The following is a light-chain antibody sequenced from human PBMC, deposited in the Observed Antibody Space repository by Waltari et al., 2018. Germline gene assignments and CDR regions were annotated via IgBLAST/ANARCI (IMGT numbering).Light chain of an antibody. V-gene: IGLV2-14*01. CDR1: SSDVGGHNY. CDR2: EVS. Sequence: QSALTQPASVSGSPGQSITISCTGTSSDVGGHNYVSWYQQHPGKAPKLMIYEVSNRPSGASNRFSGSKSGNTASLTISGLQAEDEADYYCSSYTSSSTLVVFGGGTKLTVL. J-gene: IGLJ2*01. CDR3: SSYTSSSTLVV.